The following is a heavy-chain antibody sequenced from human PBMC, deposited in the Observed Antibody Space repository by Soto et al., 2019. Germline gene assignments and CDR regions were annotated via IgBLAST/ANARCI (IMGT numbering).Heavy chain of an antibody. CDR2: ISGSGDRT. D-gene: IGHD6-19*01. J-gene: IGHJ4*02. CDR1: GFTFNNYG. V-gene: IGHV3-23*01. Sequence: GGSMRLSCAASGFTFNNYGMSWVRQAPGKGLEWVSAISGSGDRTYYADSVKGRFTISRDNSKNTLYLQMNSLRAEDTAVHYCAKVSLYSSGWYGVYWFDFWGQGTQVTVSS. CDR3: AKVSLYSSGWYGVYWFDF.